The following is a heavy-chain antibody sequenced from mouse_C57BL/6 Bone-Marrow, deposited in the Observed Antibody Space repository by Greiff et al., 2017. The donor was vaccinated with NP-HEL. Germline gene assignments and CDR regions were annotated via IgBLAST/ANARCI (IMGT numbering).Heavy chain of an antibody. Sequence: EVQGVESGGGLVKPGGSLKLSCAASGFTFSSYAMSWVRQTPEKRLEWVATISDGGSYTYYPDNVKGRFPISRDNAKNNLYLQMSHLKSEDTAMYYCAREEEVYDGYHDYWGKGTTLTVAS. J-gene: IGHJ2*01. CDR3: AREEEVYDGYHDY. CDR2: ISDGGSYT. V-gene: IGHV5-4*01. CDR1: GFTFSSYA. D-gene: IGHD2-3*01.